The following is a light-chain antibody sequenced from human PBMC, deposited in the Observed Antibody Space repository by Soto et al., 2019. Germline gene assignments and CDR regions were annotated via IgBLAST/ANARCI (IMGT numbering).Light chain of an antibody. CDR3: QQRLT. J-gene: IGKJ5*01. CDR2: DAS. Sequence: EIVLTQSPATLSLSPGQRATLSCRANQSVHSYLAWYQQKPGQSPRLLIYDASNRATGIPARFSGSGSGTDFTLTISSLQPEDFAVYYCQQRLTFGQGTRLEIK. V-gene: IGKV3-11*01. CDR1: QSVHSY.